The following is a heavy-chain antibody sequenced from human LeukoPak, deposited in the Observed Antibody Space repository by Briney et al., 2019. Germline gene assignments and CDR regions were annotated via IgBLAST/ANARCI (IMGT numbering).Heavy chain of an antibody. CDR2: INHSGST. CDR1: GGSFSGYY. CDR3: ASAVAREFDP. D-gene: IGHD6-19*01. V-gene: IGHV4-34*01. Sequence: PSETLSLTCAVYGGSFSGYYWSWIRQPPGKGLEWIGEINHSGSTNYNPSLKSRVTISVDTSKNQFSLKLSSVTAADTAVYYCASAVAREFDPWGQGTLVTVSS. J-gene: IGHJ5*02.